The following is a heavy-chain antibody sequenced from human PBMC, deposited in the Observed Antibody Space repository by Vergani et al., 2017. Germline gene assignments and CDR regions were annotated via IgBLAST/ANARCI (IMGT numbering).Heavy chain of an antibody. CDR1: GFTFSSYS. Sequence: EVQLVESGGGLVQPGGSLRLSCAASGFTFSSYSMNWVRQAPGKGLEWVSYISSSSSTIYYADSVKGRFTISRDNSKNTLYLQMNSLRAEDTAVYYCVRDVGGMSGYRGYYFDYWGQGTLVTVSS. D-gene: IGHD3-3*01. CDR3: VRDVGGMSGYRGYYFDY. J-gene: IGHJ4*02. V-gene: IGHV3-48*01. CDR2: ISSSSSTI.